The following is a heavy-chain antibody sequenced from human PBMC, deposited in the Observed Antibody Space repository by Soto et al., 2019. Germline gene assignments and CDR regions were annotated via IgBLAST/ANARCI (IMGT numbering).Heavy chain of an antibody. CDR2: ISSDSYYI. J-gene: IGHJ6*02. V-gene: IGHV3-21*01. CDR1: GLSFSTHS. Sequence: EVQLVESGGGLVEPGGSLRLSCAPSGLSFSTHSMNWVRQAPGKGLEWVSSISSDSYYIYYADSVKGRFTISRDNAKNSLYLQMNSLRAGDTDVYYCARNRNPSSKTHGMDVWGQGTTVTVSS. CDR3: ARNRNPSSKTHGMDV.